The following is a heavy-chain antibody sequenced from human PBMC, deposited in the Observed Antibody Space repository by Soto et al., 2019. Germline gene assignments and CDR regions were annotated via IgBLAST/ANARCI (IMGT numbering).Heavy chain of an antibody. CDR1: GFSLSTSGVG. V-gene: IGHV2-5*02. Sequence: SGPTLVNPTQTLTLTCTFSGFSLSTSGVGVGWIRQPPGKALEWLALIYWDDDKRYSPSLKSRLTITKDTSKNQVVLTMTNMDPVDTATYYCAHRRITMVRGVTDNWFDPWGQGTLVTVSS. D-gene: IGHD3-10*01. CDR2: IYWDDDK. CDR3: AHRRITMVRGVTDNWFDP. J-gene: IGHJ5*02.